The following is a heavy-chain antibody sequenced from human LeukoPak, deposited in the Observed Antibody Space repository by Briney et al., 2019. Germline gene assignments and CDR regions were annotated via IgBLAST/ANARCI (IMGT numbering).Heavy chain of an antibody. Sequence: ASVTVSCKASGYTFTSYYMHWVRQAPGQGLEWMGWINPNSGGTNYAQKFQGRVTMTRDTSISTAYMELSRLRSDDTAVYYCARDPRPNIAAADTLDYWGQGTLVTVSS. J-gene: IGHJ4*02. CDR3: ARDPRPNIAAADTLDY. CDR2: INPNSGGT. CDR1: GYTFTSYY. V-gene: IGHV1-2*02. D-gene: IGHD6-13*01.